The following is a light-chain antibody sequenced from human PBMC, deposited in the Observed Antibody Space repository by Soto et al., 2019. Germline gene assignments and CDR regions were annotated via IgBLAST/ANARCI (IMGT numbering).Light chain of an antibody. V-gene: IGKV3-15*01. J-gene: IGKJ2*01. Sequence: EIVMTQSPATLSVSPGERATLSCRASQRFSSNLAWYQQKPAQAPRLLIYGASTRATGIPARFSGSGSGTEFTLTISSLQSEDFAVYYCQQYNNWPYTFGQGTKLEIK. CDR1: QRFSSN. CDR2: GAS. CDR3: QQYNNWPYT.